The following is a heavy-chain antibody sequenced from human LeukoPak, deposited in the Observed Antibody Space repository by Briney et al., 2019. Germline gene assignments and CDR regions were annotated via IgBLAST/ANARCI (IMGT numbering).Heavy chain of an antibody. Sequence: PGGSLRLSCAASGFTFSTYTMNWVRQAPGNGLDWVSSITSSSSYIYYADSVKGRFTISRDNSRNTLYLQMNSLTVEDTAVYYCAKQVSGQWLTPDSGWGQGTLVTVSS. CDR1: GFTFSTYT. J-gene: IGHJ4*02. V-gene: IGHV3-21*04. CDR3: AKQVSGQWLTPDSG. D-gene: IGHD6-19*01. CDR2: ITSSSSYI.